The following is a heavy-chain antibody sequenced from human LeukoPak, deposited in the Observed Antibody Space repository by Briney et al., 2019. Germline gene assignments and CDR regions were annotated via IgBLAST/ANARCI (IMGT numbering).Heavy chain of an antibody. V-gene: IGHV3-23*01. J-gene: IGHJ5*02. CDR3: AKVPDCSGGSCYFMPGGWFDP. CDR2: ISGSGGST. D-gene: IGHD2-15*01. CDR1: GFTFSSYA. Sequence: GSPRLSCAASGFTFSSYAMSWVRQAPGKGLEWVSAISGSGGSTYYADSVKGRFTISRDKSKNTLYLQMNSLRAEDTAVYYCAKVPDCSGGSCYFMPGGWFDPWGQGTLVTVSS.